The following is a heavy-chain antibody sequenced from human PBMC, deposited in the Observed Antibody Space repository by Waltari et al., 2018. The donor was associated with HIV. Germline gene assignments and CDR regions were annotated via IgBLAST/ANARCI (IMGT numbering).Heavy chain of an antibody. V-gene: IGHV1-8*01. J-gene: IGHJ6*02. Sequence: QEQLLQSPTEVRRPGASVRVSCRISGYNFVNHDITWVRQTIGEGLQWMGCINPKTGDTHCLEKYWGRLTLTRNISTATAYLDLANLTRDDTATYYCTRGLALRIAGAGADVWGQGTPVIV. CDR3: TRGLALRIAGAGADV. D-gene: IGHD4-17*01. CDR1: GYNFVNHD. CDR2: INPKTGDT.